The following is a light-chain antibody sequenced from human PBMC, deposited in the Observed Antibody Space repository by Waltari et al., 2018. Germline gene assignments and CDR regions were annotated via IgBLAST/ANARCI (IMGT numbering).Light chain of an antibody. CDR2: GAS. CDR3: QQYNNWPQT. CDR1: QSVSST. V-gene: IGKV3-15*01. J-gene: IGKJ2*01. Sequence: EIVMTQSPATLSVSPGERATLSCRASQSVSSTLAWYQQKPGQAPRLLVYGASTRATGSPARFSGSGSGTEFSLTISSLQSEDFAVYYCQQYNNWPQTCGQGTKLEI.